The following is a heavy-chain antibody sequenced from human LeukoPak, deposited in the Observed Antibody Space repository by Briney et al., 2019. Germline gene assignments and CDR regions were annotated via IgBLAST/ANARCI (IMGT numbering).Heavy chain of an antibody. J-gene: IGHJ5*02. CDR3: VRGNEKHDATAVDP. V-gene: IGHV3-30*02. CDR1: GFTFSNFG. D-gene: IGHD1-1*01. Sequence: GGSLRLSCSASGFTFSNFGMHWVRQAPGKGLEWVSFIRSDGTNKYYVDSVKGRFTISRDNSKNTLYLQMSSLRAEDRAVYYCVRGNEKHDATAVDPWGQGTLVSVSS. CDR2: IRSDGTNK.